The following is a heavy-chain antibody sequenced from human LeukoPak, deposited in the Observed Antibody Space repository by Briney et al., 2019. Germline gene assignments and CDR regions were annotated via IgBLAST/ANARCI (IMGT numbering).Heavy chain of an antibody. CDR2: INHSGNT. J-gene: IGHJ4*02. V-gene: IGHV4-34*01. CDR1: GGSFSGYY. D-gene: IGHD3-9*01. Sequence: SETLSLTCAVYGGSFSGYYWSWIRQPPGKGLEWIGEINHSGNTNYNPSLKSRVTISVDTSKNQFSLKLTSVTAAGTAVYYCARGQRYFDWGQGTLVTVSS. CDR3: ARGQRYFD.